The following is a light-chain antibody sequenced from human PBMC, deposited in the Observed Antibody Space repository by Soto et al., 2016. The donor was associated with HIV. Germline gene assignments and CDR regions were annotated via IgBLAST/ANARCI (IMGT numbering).Light chain of an antibody. Sequence: SYELTQPPSVSVSPGQTASITCSGNKLGDEYACWYQQKPGQSPVLVIYQDNKRPSGIPERFSGSNSGNAATLTISGTQAMDEADYYCQAWDSSTAGVFGGGTKLTVL. J-gene: IGLJ2*01. V-gene: IGLV3-1*01. CDR1: KLGDEY. CDR2: QDN. CDR3: QAWDSSTAGV.